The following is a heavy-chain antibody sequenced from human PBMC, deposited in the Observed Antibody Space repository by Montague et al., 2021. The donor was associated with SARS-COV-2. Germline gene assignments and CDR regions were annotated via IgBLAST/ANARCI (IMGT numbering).Heavy chain of an antibody. Sequence: SETLSLTCSVASGSVSSDSWGWIGRLPGKRLEWIGYIYSSWSTSYNPSLKSRVTISTDTSKNQFSLRLSSVTAADTAVYYCARTGDAYTRYYFDYWGQGTLVTVSS. CDR1: SGSVSSDS. CDR3: ARTGDAYTRYYFDY. D-gene: IGHD5-24*01. CDR2: IYSSWST. V-gene: IGHV4-59*02. J-gene: IGHJ4*02.